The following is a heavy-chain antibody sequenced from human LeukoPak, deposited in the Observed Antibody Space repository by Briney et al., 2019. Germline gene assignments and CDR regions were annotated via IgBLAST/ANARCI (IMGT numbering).Heavy chain of an antibody. CDR1: GFTFSSYA. Sequence: GGSLRLSCAASGFTFSSYAMSWVRQAPGKGLEWVSAISGSGGSTYYADSVKGRFTISRDNSKNTLYLQTNSLRADDTAVYYCAKDLGYCSGGSCWGQGTLVTVSS. CDR2: ISGSGGST. D-gene: IGHD2-15*01. CDR3: AKDLGYCSGGSC. V-gene: IGHV3-23*01. J-gene: IGHJ4*02.